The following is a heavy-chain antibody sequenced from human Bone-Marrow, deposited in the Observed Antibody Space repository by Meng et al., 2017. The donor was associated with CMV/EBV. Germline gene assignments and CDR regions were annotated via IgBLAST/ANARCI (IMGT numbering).Heavy chain of an antibody. CDR2: IYYSGST. J-gene: IGHJ6*02. CDR3: ARAKVEMATSLIHSPRYYYYYYDMDV. D-gene: IGHD5-24*01. Sequence: SETLSLTCTVSGGSISSVDYYWSWIRQPPGKGLEWIGYIYYSGSTYYNPSLKRRVTISVDTAKNQFSLKLSSVTAADTAVYYCARAKVEMATSLIHSPRYYYYYYDMDVWGQGTTVTVSS. CDR1: GGSISSVDYY. V-gene: IGHV4-30-4*08.